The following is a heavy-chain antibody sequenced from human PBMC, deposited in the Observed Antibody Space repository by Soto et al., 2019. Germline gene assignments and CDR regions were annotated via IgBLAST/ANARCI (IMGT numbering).Heavy chain of an antibody. CDR2: IDPSDSYT. Sequence: GESLKISCKGSGYGFTSYWISWVRQMPGKGLEWVGRIDPSDSYTNYSPSFQGHVTISADKSISTAYLQWSSLKASDTAMYYCARQGMLTRPEYGLDVWGQGTTVAASS. CDR3: ARQGMLTRPEYGLDV. J-gene: IGHJ6*02. CDR1: GYGFTSYW. V-gene: IGHV5-10-1*01. D-gene: IGHD3-16*01.